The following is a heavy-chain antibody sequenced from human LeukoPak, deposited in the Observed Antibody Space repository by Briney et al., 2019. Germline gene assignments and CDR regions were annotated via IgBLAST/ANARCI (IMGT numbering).Heavy chain of an antibody. V-gene: IGHV4-59*08. D-gene: IGHD6-19*01. CDR2: IYHSGST. Sequence: KPSETLSLTCTVSGGSISSYYWSWIRQPPGKGLEWIGSIYHSGSTHYNPSLKSRVTISVDMSKNQFSLKLISVTAADTAVYYCARGGGAVAVYFDYWGQGTLVTVSS. CDR1: GGSISSYY. J-gene: IGHJ4*02. CDR3: ARGGGAVAVYFDY.